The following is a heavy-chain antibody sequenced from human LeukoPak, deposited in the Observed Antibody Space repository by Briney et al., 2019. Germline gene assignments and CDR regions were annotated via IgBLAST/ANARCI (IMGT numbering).Heavy chain of an antibody. CDR3: ARTAAMVSYYYYGMDV. D-gene: IGHD2-2*01. CDR2: IYTSGST. J-gene: IGHJ6*02. CDR1: GGSINSYY. Sequence: SETLSLTCTVSGGSINSYYWSWIRQPAGKGLEWIGRIYTSGSTNYNPSLKSRVTMSVDTSKNQFSLKLSSVTAADTAVYYCARTAAMVSYYYYGMDVWGQGTTVTVSS. V-gene: IGHV4-4*07.